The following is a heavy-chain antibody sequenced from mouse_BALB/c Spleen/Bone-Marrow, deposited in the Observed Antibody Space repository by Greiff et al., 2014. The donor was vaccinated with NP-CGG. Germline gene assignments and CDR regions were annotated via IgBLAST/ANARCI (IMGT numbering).Heavy chain of an antibody. D-gene: IGHD4-1*02. CDR1: GYAFSSSW. CDR3: ARPINWDPYAMDY. CDR2: IYPGDGDT. V-gene: IGHV1-82*01. J-gene: IGHJ4*01. Sequence: QVQLKESGPELVKPGASVKISCKASGYAFSSSWMNWVKQRPGQGLEWIGRIYPGDGDTKYNGMFKGKATLTADKSSSTAYMQLSSLTSVVSAVYFCARPINWDPYAMDYWGQGTSVTVSS.